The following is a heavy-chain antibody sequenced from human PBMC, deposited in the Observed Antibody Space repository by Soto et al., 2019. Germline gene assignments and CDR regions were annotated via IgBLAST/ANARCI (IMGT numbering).Heavy chain of an antibody. CDR2: IYPGDSDT. CDR1: GYSVTSYW. V-gene: IGHV5-51*01. D-gene: IGHD2-2*01. J-gene: IGHJ6*02. Sequence: PGEXLKISCKGSGYSVTSYWLGWVRQMPWKGLEWMGIIYPGDSDTRYSPSFQGQVTISADKSISTAYLQWSSLKASDTAMYYCARHYCSSTSCYYGMDVWGQETTVTVSS. CDR3: ARHYCSSTSCYYGMDV.